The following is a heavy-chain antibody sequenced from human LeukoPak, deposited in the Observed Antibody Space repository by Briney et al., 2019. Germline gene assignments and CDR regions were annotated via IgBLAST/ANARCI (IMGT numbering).Heavy chain of an antibody. CDR3: AKAIYGSGSHPVDY. V-gene: IGHV3-23*01. CDR2: ISGSGGST. Sequence: GGSLRLSCAAAGFTVSSYAMSWVRQAPGKGLEWVSAISGSGGSTYYADSVKGRFTISRDNSKNTLYLQMNSLRAEDTAVYYCAKAIYGSGSHPVDYWGQGTLVTVSS. CDR1: GFTVSSYA. D-gene: IGHD3-10*01. J-gene: IGHJ4*02.